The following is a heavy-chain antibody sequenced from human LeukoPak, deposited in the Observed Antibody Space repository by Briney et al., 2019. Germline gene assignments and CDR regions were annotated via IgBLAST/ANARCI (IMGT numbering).Heavy chain of an antibody. CDR3: ARERLDSGWYIDY. V-gene: IGHV3-21*01. J-gene: IGHJ4*02. CDR1: GFTFSSYS. D-gene: IGHD6-19*01. CDR2: ISSSSSYI. Sequence: GGSLRFSCAASGFTFSSYSMNWVRQAPGKGLEWVSSISSSSSYIYYADSVKGRFTISRDNAKDSLYLQMNSLRAEDTAVYYCARERLDSGWYIDYWGKGTLVTVSS.